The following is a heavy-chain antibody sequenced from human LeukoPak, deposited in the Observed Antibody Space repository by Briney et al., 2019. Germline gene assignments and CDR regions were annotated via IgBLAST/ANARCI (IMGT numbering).Heavy chain of an antibody. CDR3: ARKNRTPLRNNWFDS. CDR2: INPGDSNT. D-gene: IGHD1-1*01. V-gene: IGHV5-51*01. CDR1: GYSFTTYW. J-gene: IGHJ5*01. Sequence: GESLKISCKGSGYSFTTYWIAWVRQMPGKGLEWMGIINPGDSNTKYSPSVLGQVTISADKSIGTAYLQWNSLKASDAAIHYCARKNRTPLRNNWFDSWGQGTLVTVSS.